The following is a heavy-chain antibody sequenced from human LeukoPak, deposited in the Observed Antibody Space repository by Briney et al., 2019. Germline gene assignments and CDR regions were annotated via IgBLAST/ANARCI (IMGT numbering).Heavy chain of an antibody. V-gene: IGHV3-48*01. D-gene: IGHD4/OR15-4a*01. CDR1: GFTFSSYT. Sequence: GGSLRLSCAASGFTFSSYTMNWVRQAPGKGLECVSYISSSSGTIYYVDSVEGRFTISRDDSKNTLYLQMNSLRTEDTAVYFCSASRPHYGDYYGLDVWGHGTTVTVSS. J-gene: IGHJ6*02. CDR2: ISSSSGTI. CDR3: SASRPHYGDYYGLDV.